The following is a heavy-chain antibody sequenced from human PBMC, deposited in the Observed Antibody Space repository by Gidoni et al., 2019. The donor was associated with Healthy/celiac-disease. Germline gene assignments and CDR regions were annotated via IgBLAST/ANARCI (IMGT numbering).Heavy chain of an antibody. Sequence: EVQLLESGGGLVQPGGSLRLSCAASGFTFSSYAMSWVRQAPGKGLGWVSAISGSGGRTYYADSVKGRFTISRDNSKNTLYLQMNSLRAEDTAVYYCAKPYYYGSGESAYWGQGTLVTVSS. D-gene: IGHD3-10*01. CDR1: GFTFSSYA. CDR2: ISGSGGRT. CDR3: AKPYYYGSGESAY. V-gene: IGHV3-23*01. J-gene: IGHJ4*02.